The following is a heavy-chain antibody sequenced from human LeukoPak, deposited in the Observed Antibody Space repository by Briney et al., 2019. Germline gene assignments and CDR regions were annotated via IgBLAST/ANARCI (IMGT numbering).Heavy chain of an antibody. D-gene: IGHD6-13*01. CDR2: IHSGGST. CDR1: GFTVSSNY. CDR3: ATLPGSWYTRRFDY. J-gene: IGHJ4*02. Sequence: GSLRLSCAASGFTVSSNYMSWVRQAPGKGLEWVSVIHSGGSTYYADSVKGRFTISRDNSKNTLYLQMNSLRAEDTAVYYCATLPGSWYTRRFDYWGQGTLVTVSS. V-gene: IGHV3-66*01.